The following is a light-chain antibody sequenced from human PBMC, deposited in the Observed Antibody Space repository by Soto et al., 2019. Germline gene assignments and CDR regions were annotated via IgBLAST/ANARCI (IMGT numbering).Light chain of an antibody. CDR3: QQYNGYPWT. CDR1: RRISSW. V-gene: IGKV1-5*01. Sequence: DIQMTQSPSTLSASVGDRVTISCRASRRISSWLAWYQQQPGKAAKLLVYDASTLQSGVPSRFSGNGSRTEFTLTISRLQPEDLATYFCQQYNGYPWTFGQGTRVGIK. CDR2: DAS. J-gene: IGKJ1*01.